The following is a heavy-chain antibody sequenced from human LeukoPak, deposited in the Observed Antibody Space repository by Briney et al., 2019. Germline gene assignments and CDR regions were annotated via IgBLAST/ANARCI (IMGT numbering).Heavy chain of an antibody. J-gene: IGHJ4*02. CDR1: GFTFSSYG. D-gene: IGHD3-3*01. V-gene: IGHV3-33*01. CDR2: IWYDGSNK. Sequence: GGSLRLSCAASGFTFSSYGMHWVRQAPGKGLEWVAVIWYDGSNKYYADSVKGRFTISRDNSKNTPYLQMNSLRAEDTAVYYCARGAPVMADFWSGYSYYFDYWGQGTLVTVSS. CDR3: ARGAPVMADFWSGYSYYFDY.